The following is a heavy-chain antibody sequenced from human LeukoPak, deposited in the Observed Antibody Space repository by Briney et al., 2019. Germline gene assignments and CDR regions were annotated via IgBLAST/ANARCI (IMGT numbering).Heavy chain of an antibody. CDR2: ISSSSSYI. CDR3: ARVKAAAGYFDY. J-gene: IGHJ4*02. V-gene: IGHV3-21*01. D-gene: IGHD6-13*01. Sequence: GGSLRLSCAASGFTFSSYSMNWVRQAPGKGLEWVSSISSSSSYIYYADSVKGRFTISRDNAKNSLYLQMNSLRAEDTAVYYCARVKAAAGYFDYWGQGTLVTVSS. CDR1: GFTFSSYS.